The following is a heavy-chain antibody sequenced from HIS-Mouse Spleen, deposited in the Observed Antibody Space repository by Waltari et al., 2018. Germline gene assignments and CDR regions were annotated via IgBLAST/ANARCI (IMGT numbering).Heavy chain of an antibody. CDR1: GFSLSTSGMC. D-gene: IGHD6-19*01. CDR3: ARIAEGYSSGWYAFDY. CDR2: IDWDDDK. J-gene: IGHJ4*02. V-gene: IGHV2-70*15. Sequence: QVTLRESGPALVKPTQTLTLTCTFSGFSLSTSGMCVSWIRQPPGKALEWLARIDWDDDKYYSTSLKTRITISKDTSKNQVFLTMTNMDPVDTATYYCARIAEGYSSGWYAFDYWGQGTLVTVSS.